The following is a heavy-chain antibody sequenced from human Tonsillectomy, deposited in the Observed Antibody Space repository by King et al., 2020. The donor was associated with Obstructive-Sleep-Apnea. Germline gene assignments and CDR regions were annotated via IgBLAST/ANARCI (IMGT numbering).Heavy chain of an antibody. CDR3: ARLMNYDILTGYYRPGPYFDY. Sequence: QLQESGPGLVKPSETLSLTCTVSGGSISSYYWSWIRQPPGKGLEWIGYIYYSGITNYNPSLKSRVTISVDTSKNQFSRKLSPVTAADTAVYYCARLMNYDILTGYYRPGPYFDYWGQGTLVTVSS. CDR2: IYYSGIT. CDR1: GGSISSYY. D-gene: IGHD3-9*01. V-gene: IGHV4-59*08. J-gene: IGHJ4*02.